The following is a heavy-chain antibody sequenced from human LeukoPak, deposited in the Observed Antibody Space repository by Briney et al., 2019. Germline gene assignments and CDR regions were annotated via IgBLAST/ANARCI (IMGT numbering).Heavy chain of an antibody. V-gene: IGHV4-30-4*02. D-gene: IGHD5-12*01. CDR3: ARDQYRGWIDY. CDR2: IYYSGST. Sequence: SETLSLTCTVSGGSISSGDYYWSWIRQPPGKGLEWIGYIYYSGSTYYNPSLKSRVTISVDTSKNHFSLKLSSVTAADSAVYYCARDQYRGWIDYWGRGTLVTVSS. CDR1: GGSISSGDYY. J-gene: IGHJ4*02.